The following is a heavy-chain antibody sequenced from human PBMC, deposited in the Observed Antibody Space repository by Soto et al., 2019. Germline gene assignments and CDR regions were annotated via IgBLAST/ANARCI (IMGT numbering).Heavy chain of an antibody. V-gene: IGHV6-1*01. D-gene: IGHD1-20*01. CDR2: TYYRSKWYN. CDR3: ARALNWNDEGYDYMDV. CDR1: GDSVSSNSAA. J-gene: IGHJ6*03. Sequence: PSQTLSLTCAISGDSVSSNSAAWNWIRQSPSRGLEWLGRTYYRSKWYNDYAVSVKSRITINPDTSKNQFSLQLNSVTPEDTAVYYCARALNWNDEGYDYMDVWGKGTTDTGSS.